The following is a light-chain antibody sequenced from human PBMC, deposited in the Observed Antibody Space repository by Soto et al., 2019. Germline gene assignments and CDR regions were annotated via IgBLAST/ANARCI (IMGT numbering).Light chain of an antibody. CDR2: LGS. CDR3: VKTIHWPWK. CDR1: QSLLHSNGYNS. Sequence: DIVITHSPLSLPVSLVDPASISCMSSQSLLHSNGYNSLDWYLQKPGQSPQLLIYLGSNRASGVPDRFSGSGSGTDFTLKISRVEAEDVGVYYCVKTIHWPWKFGQGTKVDIK. V-gene: IGKV2-28*01. J-gene: IGKJ1*01.